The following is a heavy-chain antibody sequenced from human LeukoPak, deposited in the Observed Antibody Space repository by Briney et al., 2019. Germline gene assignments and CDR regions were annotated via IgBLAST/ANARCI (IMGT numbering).Heavy chain of an antibody. D-gene: IGHD4/OR15-4a*01. CDR2: INREGST. Sequence: PGGSLTLSCVASGFTFTSNWMHWVRHGPGKGLVWVSRINREGSTNYADSVKGRFTISRDNAKNTLYLQMNSLSAEDTAVYCCVSEGGDYGDPWGQGTLVTVSS. J-gene: IGHJ5*02. V-gene: IGHV3-74*01. CDR1: GFTFTSNW. CDR3: VSEGGDYGDP.